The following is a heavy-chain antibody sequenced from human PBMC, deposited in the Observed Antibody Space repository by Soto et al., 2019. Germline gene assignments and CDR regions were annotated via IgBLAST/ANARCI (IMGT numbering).Heavy chain of an antibody. Sequence: ASVKVSCKASGYTFTSYGISWVRQAPGQGLEWMGWISAYNGNTNYAQKLQGRVTMTTDTSTGTAYMELRSLRSDDTAVYYCASLDSSGYYSAYRGQPTLVSVSS. D-gene: IGHD3-22*01. CDR1: GYTFTSYG. CDR2: ISAYNGNT. CDR3: ASLDSSGYYSAY. J-gene: IGHJ4*02. V-gene: IGHV1-18*01.